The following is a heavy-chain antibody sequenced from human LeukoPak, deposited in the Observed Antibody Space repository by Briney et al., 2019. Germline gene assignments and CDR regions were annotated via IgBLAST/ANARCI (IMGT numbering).Heavy chain of an antibody. J-gene: IGHJ4*02. CDR3: ATGQDSSGYADY. Sequence: GASVKVSCKASGYTFTSYAMHWVRQAPGQRLEWMGWINAGNGNTKYSQKFQGRVTITRDTSASTAYMELSSLRSEDTAMYYCATGQDSSGYADYWGQGTLVTVSS. D-gene: IGHD3-22*01. CDR2: INAGNGNT. V-gene: IGHV1-3*01. CDR1: GYTFTSYA.